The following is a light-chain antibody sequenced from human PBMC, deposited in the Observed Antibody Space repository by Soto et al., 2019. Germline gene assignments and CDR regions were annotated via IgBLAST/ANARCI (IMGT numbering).Light chain of an antibody. CDR3: CSYAGIGTFWV. CDR2: DVR. CDR1: SSDVGGYNY. V-gene: IGLV2-11*01. J-gene: IGLJ3*02. Sequence: QSVLTQPRSVSGSPGQSVTISCTGSSSDVGGYNYVSWYRQLPGLAPKLIIYDVRERPSGVPDRFSGSKSGNTASLTISGLQAEDEAEYYCCSYAGIGTFWVFGGGTKLTVL.